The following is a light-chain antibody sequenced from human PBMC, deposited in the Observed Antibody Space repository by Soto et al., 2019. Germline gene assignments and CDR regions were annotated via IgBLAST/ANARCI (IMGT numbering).Light chain of an antibody. CDR2: EVT. CDR1: SREVGKYNL. CDR3: SSYSLITPYV. J-gene: IGLJ1*01. V-gene: IGLV2-23*02. Sequence: QSALTQPASVSGSPGQSVTISCTGTSREVGKYNLVSWYQHFPGKAPKLMIFEVTKRPSGISDRFSGSKSGNTASLTISGLQAEDEADYYCSSYSLITPYVFGTGTKVTV.